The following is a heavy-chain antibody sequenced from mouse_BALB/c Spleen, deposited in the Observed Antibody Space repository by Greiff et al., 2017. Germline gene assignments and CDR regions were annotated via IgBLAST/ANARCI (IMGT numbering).Heavy chain of an antibody. CDR1: GFTFSSFG. J-gene: IGHJ2*01. D-gene: IGHD2-13*01. CDR2: ISSGSSTI. Sequence: EVQLVESGGGLVQPGGSRKLSCAASGFTFSSFGMHWVRQAPEKGLEWVAYISSGSSTIYYADTVKGRFTISRDNPKNTLFLQMTSLRSEDTAMYYCARERGLVDYWGQGTTLTVSS. CDR3: ARERGLVDY. V-gene: IGHV5-17*02.